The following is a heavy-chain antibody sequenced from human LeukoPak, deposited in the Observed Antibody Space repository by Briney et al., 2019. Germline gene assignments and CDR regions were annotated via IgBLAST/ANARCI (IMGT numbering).Heavy chain of an antibody. CDR3: ASPHSGYG. V-gene: IGHV3-48*02. J-gene: IGHJ4*02. D-gene: IGHD5-12*01. CDR2: ITGSGSGI. Sequence: QPGGPLRLSCAASEFTFSSYSMNWVRQAPGKGLQWVSYITGSGSGIHYADSVKGRFTISRDNAKNTLYLQMNSLRDEDTAVYYCASPHSGYGWGQGTLVTVSS. CDR1: EFTFSSYS.